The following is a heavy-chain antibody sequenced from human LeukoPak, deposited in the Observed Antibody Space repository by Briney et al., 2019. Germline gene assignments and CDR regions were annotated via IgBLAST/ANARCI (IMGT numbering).Heavy chain of an antibody. V-gene: IGHV4-61*08. CDR1: GGSISSGDYY. CDR2: IYYSGST. Sequence: SETLSLTCTVSGGSISSGDYYWSWIRQPPGKGLEWIGYIYYSGSTNYNPSLKSRVTISVDTSKNQFSLKLSSVTAADTAVYYCAREKNPPNYFDYWGQGTLVTVSS. CDR3: AREKNPPNYFDY. D-gene: IGHD2/OR15-2a*01. J-gene: IGHJ4*02.